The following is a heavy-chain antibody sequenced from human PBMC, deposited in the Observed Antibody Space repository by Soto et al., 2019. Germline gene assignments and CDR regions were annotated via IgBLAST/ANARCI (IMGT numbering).Heavy chain of an antibody. Sequence: QVQLVQSGAEVKKPGSSVKVSCKASGGTFSSYAISWVRQAPGQGLEWMGGIIPIFGTANYAQKFQGSVRIIADESTSTAYLELRSLGSEDTAVYYCASDVVYDFWSGYPYFDYWGQGTLVTVSS. V-gene: IGHV1-69*01. CDR2: IIPIFGTA. CDR3: ASDVVYDFWSGYPYFDY. CDR1: GGTFSSYA. D-gene: IGHD3-3*01. J-gene: IGHJ4*02.